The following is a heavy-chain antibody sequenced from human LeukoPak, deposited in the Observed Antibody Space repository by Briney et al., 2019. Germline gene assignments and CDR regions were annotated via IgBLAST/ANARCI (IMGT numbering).Heavy chain of an antibody. V-gene: IGHV3-30*02. CDR2: IRYDGTNK. D-gene: IGHD2-2*01. J-gene: IGHJ5*01. CDR1: GFSFSSYG. Sequence: GGSLRLSCEASGFSFSSYGLHWVRQAPGKGPEWVAFIRYDGTNKYYADSVKGRFTISRDNSKNTLSLQMNNLRVDDTAVYYCAKDRHAPGRYCSSTSCFPFDSWGQGTLVTVSS. CDR3: AKDRHAPGRYCSSTSCFPFDS.